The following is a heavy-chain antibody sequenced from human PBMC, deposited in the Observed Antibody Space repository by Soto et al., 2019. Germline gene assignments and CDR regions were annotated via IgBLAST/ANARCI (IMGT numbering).Heavy chain of an antibody. CDR2: ISRSGGST. V-gene: IGHV3-23*01. CDR1: GFTFSSYA. Sequence: EVQLLESGGGLVQPGGSLRLSCAASGFTFSSYAMSWVRQAPGKGLEWVSAISRSGGSTYYPDSMKGRFNISRDNSKNQLYLQMNSLRAEDTSVYYCANNLGSGWSGLDPWGQGTLVTVSS. D-gene: IGHD6-19*01. CDR3: ANNLGSGWSGLDP. J-gene: IGHJ5*02.